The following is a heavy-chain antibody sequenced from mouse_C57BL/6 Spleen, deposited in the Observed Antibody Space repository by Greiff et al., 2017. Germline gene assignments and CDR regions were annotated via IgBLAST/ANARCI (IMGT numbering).Heavy chain of an antibody. CDR1: GYTFTSYW. Sequence: QVQLQQPGAELVKPGASVKLSCKASGYTFTSYWMQWVKQRPGQGLEWIGEIDPSDSYTTYNQKFKGKATLTVDKSSSTAYMQLSSLTSEDSAVYYCARRGFYYGSSSVDWYFDVWGTGPTVTVAS. V-gene: IGHV1-50*01. J-gene: IGHJ1*03. CDR2: IDPSDSYT. CDR3: ARRGFYYGSSSVDWYFDV. D-gene: IGHD1-1*01.